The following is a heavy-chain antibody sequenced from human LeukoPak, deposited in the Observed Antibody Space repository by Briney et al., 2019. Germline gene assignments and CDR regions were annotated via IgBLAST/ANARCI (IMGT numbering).Heavy chain of an antibody. J-gene: IGHJ4*02. CDR1: GFTFSSYT. CDR2: ITTSDGNT. D-gene: IGHD7-27*01. V-gene: IGHV3-23*01. Sequence: GGSLRLSCAASGFTFSSYTMSWVRQAPGKGLEWVSTITTSDGNTYYADSVKGRFTVSRDNSKNTLFLQMNSLRAEDTAVYYCAKDGGLWVSTHWGDSWGRGTLVTVSS. CDR3: AKDGGLWVSTHWGDS.